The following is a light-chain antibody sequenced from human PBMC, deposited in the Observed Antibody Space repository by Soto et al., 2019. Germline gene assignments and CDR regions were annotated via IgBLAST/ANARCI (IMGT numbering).Light chain of an antibody. Sequence: QSVLTQPASVSGSPGQSITISCTGTSSDVGSYNLVSWYQQNPGKAPKLMIYEGTKRPSGVSDRFSGSKSGNTASMTISGLQAEDEADYYCCSYAHDTRSGTVVFGAGTKLTVL. J-gene: IGLJ2*01. CDR1: SSDVGSYNL. V-gene: IGLV2-23*01. CDR2: EGT. CDR3: CSYAHDTRSGTVV.